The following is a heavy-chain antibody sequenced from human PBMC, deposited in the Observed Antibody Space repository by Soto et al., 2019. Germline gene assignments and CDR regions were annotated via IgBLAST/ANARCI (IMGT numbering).Heavy chain of an antibody. D-gene: IGHD2-15*01. CDR3: GKILVGATAPTDADS. CDR1: VGSVYSNGHY. V-gene: IGHV4-39*01. J-gene: IGHJ4*02. Sequence: SETLSLTCIVSVGSVYSNGHYCGWIRQPPWKGLEWIGSIDNNGVTNYNSSLKSRVTISRDTSKNQFSLRLTSVTAADTAVYYCGKILVGATAPTDADSLGPGTLVILSS. CDR2: IDNNGVT.